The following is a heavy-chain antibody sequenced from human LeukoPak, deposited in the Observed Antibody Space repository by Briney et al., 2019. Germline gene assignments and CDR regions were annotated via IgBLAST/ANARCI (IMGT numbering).Heavy chain of an antibody. J-gene: IGHJ1*01. Sequence: GGSLRLSCAASGFTLNNAWMSWVRQASGKGLEWLGRIKRETDGGTIDYAAPVKGRFTISRDDSRNTLYLQMDSLKIEDTAVYYCTTDRYYDNSELQFQHWGQGTLVTVSS. V-gene: IGHV3-15*01. D-gene: IGHD3-22*01. CDR1: GFTLNNAW. CDR3: TTDRYYDNSELQFQH. CDR2: IKRETDGGTI.